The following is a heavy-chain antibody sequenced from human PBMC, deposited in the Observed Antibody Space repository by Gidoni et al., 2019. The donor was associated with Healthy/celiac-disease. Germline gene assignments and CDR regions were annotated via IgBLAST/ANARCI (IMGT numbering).Heavy chain of an antibody. CDR3: ARGRGGNTYYYDSSGYYKNY. V-gene: IGHV4-34*01. CDR1: GGSFSGYY. J-gene: IGHJ4*02. Sequence: QVQLQQWGAGLLKPSETLSLTCAVYGGSFSGYYWSWIRQPPGKGLEWIGEINHSGSTNYNPSLKSRVTISGDTSKNQFSLKLSSVTAADTAVYYCARGRGGNTYYYDSSGYYKNYWGQGTLVTVSS. D-gene: IGHD3-22*01. CDR2: INHSGST.